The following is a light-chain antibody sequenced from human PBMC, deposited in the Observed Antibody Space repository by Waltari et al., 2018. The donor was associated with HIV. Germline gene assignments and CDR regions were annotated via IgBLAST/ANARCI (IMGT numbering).Light chain of an antibody. CDR3: QQFSNYPLT. V-gene: IGKV1D-13*01. CDR2: DAS. Sequence: GDRVTITCRASQGINSALAWYQQKPGKAPNLLIYDASSLKSGVPSRFSGSGSGTDFTLIINSLQPEDFATYYCQQFSNYPLTFGGGTKVEI. J-gene: IGKJ4*01. CDR1: QGINSA.